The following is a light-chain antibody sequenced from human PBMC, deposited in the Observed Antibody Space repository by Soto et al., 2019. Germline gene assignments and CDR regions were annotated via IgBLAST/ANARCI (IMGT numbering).Light chain of an antibody. Sequence: EIVMTQSPATLSVSPGERATLSCRASQSVSSNLAWYQQKPGQGPRLLIYGASSRGTGAPDRFSGSGSGTDFTLTINSLQSEDFSVYYCQQYKNWPLTFGRGTKVDIK. CDR3: QQYKNWPLT. CDR2: GAS. V-gene: IGKV3D-15*01. J-gene: IGKJ4*01. CDR1: QSVSSN.